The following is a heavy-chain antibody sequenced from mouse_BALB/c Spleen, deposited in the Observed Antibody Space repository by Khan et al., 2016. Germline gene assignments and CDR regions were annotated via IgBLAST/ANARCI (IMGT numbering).Heavy chain of an antibody. V-gene: IGHV3-8*02. D-gene: IGHD1-2*01. CDR1: GDSITSGH. CDR3: ATEDYYGSAFAY. CDR2: ISHSGDS. Sequence: EVQLQESGPSLAKPSQTLSLTCSVTGDSITSGHWNWIRKFPGNKFDFMGYISHSGDSYYNPSLKSRISITRHTSKNQYYLQLNSVTTEDTATYYCATEDYYGSAFAYWGQGTLVTVSA. J-gene: IGHJ3*01.